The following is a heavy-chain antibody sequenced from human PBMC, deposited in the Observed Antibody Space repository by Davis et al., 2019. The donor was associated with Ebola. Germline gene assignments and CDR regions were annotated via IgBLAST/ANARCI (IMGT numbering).Heavy chain of an antibody. D-gene: IGHD3-16*01. J-gene: IGHJ4*02. CDR3: AKDGEAGLDY. Sequence: GGSLRLSCVASGFTFSNYGMHWVRQAPGKGLEWVAFISYHGKNIPYADSVWGRFTISRDNSKNTLYLQMNRLRAEDTAVYYCAKDGEAGLDYWGQGTLVTVSS. CDR1: GFTFSNYG. CDR2: ISYHGKNI. V-gene: IGHV3-30*18.